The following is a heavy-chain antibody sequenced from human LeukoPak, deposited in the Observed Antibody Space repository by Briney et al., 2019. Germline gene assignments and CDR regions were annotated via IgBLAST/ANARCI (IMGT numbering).Heavy chain of an antibody. D-gene: IGHD3-22*01. CDR3: ARGGYDSSGYYSTHDAFDI. J-gene: IGHJ3*02. CDR1: GGSISSYY. Sequence: TSSETLSLTCTVSGGSISSYYWSWIRQPPGKGLEWIGYIYYSGSTNYNPSLKSRVTISVDTSKNQFSLKLSSVTAADTAVYYCARGGYDSSGYYSTHDAFDIWGQGTMVTVSS. CDR2: IYYSGST. V-gene: IGHV4-59*01.